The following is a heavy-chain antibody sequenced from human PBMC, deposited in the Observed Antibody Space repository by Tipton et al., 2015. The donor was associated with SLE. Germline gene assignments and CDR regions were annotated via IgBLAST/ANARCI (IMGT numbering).Heavy chain of an antibody. V-gene: IGHV4-30-2*02. CDR3: ARSRLAAAGPWAFDI. J-gene: IGHJ3*02. CDR2: IYHSGST. Sequence: TLSLTCTVSGGSISSGSYYWSWIRQPPGKGLEWIGYIYHSGSTYYNPSLKSRVTISVDTSKNQFSLKLSSVTAADTAAYYCARSRLAAAGPWAFDIWGQGTMVTVSS. D-gene: IGHD6-13*01. CDR1: GGSISSGSYY.